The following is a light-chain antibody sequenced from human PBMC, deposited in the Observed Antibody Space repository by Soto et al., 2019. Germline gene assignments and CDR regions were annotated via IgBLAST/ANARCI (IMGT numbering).Light chain of an antibody. V-gene: IGKV3-11*01. CDR2: DAS. J-gene: IGKJ5*01. CDR1: QSVRSY. Sequence: RASQSVRSYFAWYKQKPRQAPXXLIYDASNRATGIPASFSGSGSGTDFPLSISRIQPEDFAVYYCQQRSFSITFGHGTRVEIK. CDR3: QQRSFSIT.